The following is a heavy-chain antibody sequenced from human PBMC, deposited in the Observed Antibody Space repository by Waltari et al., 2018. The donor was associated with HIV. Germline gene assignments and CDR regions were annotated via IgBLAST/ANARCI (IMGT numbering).Heavy chain of an antibody. Sequence: QVQLQESGPGLVKPSETLSLTCTVSGYSISSGYYWGWIRQPPGKGLEWIGSIHPRGSTFQNPTRKTRGTISVDPSKNQFSLKLRSLTAADTAVYYCARAPPNSSSWYEVEGNWCDPWGQGTLVTVSS. J-gene: IGHJ5*02. D-gene: IGHD6-13*01. CDR3: ARAPPNSSSWYEVEGNWCDP. V-gene: IGHV4-38-2*02. CDR2: IHPRGST. CDR1: GYSISSGYY.